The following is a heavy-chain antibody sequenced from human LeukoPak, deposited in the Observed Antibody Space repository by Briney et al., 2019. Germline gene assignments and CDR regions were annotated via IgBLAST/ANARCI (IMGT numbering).Heavy chain of an antibody. CDR1: GFTLADYG. D-gene: IGHD2-21*02. Sequence: PGRSLRLSCTTSGFTLADYGVNWVRQAPGKGLEWVGSIRSYPYGATTEYGASVKGRFSISRDDSRRTAYLQMNYLRPEDTGVYYCTRDNLPIVVVTPPFDFWGQGTLVTVSS. CDR2: IRSYPYGATT. V-gene: IGHV3-49*04. CDR3: TRDNLPIVVVTPPFDF. J-gene: IGHJ4*02.